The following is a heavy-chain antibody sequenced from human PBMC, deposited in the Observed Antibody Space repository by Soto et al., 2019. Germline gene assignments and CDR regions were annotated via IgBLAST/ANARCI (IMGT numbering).Heavy chain of an antibody. CDR2: INPNSGGT. Sequence: ASVKVSCKASGYTFTGYYMHWVRQAPGQGLEWMGWINPNSGGTNYAQKFQGWVTMTRDTSISTAYMELSSLRSEDTAVYYCARTETMVRGVINYYYGMDVWGQGTTVTVSS. CDR1: GYTFTGYY. D-gene: IGHD3-10*01. J-gene: IGHJ6*02. CDR3: ARTETMVRGVINYYYGMDV. V-gene: IGHV1-2*04.